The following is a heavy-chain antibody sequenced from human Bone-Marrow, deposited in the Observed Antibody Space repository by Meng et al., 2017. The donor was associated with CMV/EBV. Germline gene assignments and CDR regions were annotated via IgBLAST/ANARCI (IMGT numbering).Heavy chain of an antibody. Sequence: GESLKISCAASGFTFSSYAMSWVRQAPGKGLEWVSVIYSGGSSTYYADSVKGRFTISRDNFKNTLYLQMNSLRAEDTAVFYCATSGRGGQYYFDSWGQGTVVTVPS. D-gene: IGHD3-10*01. CDR1: GFTFSSYA. CDR2: IYSGGSST. V-gene: IGHV3-23*03. CDR3: ATSGRGGQYYFDS. J-gene: IGHJ4*02.